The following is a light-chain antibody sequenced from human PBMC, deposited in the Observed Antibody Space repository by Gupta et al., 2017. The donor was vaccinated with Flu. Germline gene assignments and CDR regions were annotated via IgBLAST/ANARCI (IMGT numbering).Light chain of an antibody. J-gene: IGKJ2*01. CDR1: QSVSSN. CDR3: QQYNNWPMHT. V-gene: IGKV3-15*01. Sequence: EIVMTQSPATLSVSPGERATLSCRASQSVSSNLAWYQQKPGQAPRLLIYGASTMATGIPARFSGSGSGTEFTLTISSLQSEDFAVYYCQQYNNWPMHTLGDGTKLEIK. CDR2: GAS.